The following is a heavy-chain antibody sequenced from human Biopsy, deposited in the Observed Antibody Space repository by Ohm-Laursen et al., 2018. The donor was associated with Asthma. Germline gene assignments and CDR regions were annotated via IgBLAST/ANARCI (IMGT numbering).Heavy chain of an antibody. V-gene: IGHV3-7*01. Sequence: LSLTCAASGFTFGDYWMSWVRQVPGKGEEWVANIKHDGSEKNHVDSLKGRFTISRDNAKNSLYLQMNSLRAEDTAVYYCARTFHFWSPYHAEHYQLWGQGTLVTVSS. CDR2: IKHDGSEK. CDR1: GFTFGDYW. CDR3: ARTFHFWSPYHAEHYQL. J-gene: IGHJ1*01. D-gene: IGHD3-3*02.